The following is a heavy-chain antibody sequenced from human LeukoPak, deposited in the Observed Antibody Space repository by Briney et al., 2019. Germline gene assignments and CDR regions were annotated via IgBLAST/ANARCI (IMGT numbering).Heavy chain of an antibody. CDR3: ARHEGPSSGWYDYYYYMDV. J-gene: IGHJ6*03. V-gene: IGHV4-4*09. CDR1: GGSISSYY. CDR2: IYTSGST. Sequence: SETLSLTCTVSGGSISSYYWSWIRQPPGKGLEWIGYIYTSGSTNYNPSLRSRVTISVDTSKNQFSLKLSSVTAADTAVYYCARHEGPSSGWYDYYYYMDVWGKGTTVTVFS. D-gene: IGHD6-19*01.